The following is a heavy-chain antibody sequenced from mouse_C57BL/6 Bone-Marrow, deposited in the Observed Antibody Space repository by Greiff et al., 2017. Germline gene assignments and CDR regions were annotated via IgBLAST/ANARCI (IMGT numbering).Heavy chain of an antibody. Sequence: QVQLKQSGAELVRPGTSVKMSCKASGYTFTNYWIGWAKQRPGHGLEWIGDIYPGGGYTNYNEKFKGKATLTADKSSSTAYMQFSSLTSEDSAIYYCAREGSGSSYRWYFDVWGTGTTVTVSS. CDR1: GYTFTNYW. CDR2: IYPGGGYT. D-gene: IGHD1-1*01. CDR3: AREGSGSSYRWYFDV. J-gene: IGHJ1*03. V-gene: IGHV1-63*01.